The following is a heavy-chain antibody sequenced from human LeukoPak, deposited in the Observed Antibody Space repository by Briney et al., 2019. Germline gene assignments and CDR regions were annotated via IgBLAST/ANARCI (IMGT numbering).Heavy chain of an antibody. V-gene: IGHV4-39*07. CDR1: GGSISSSSYY. CDR2: IYYSGST. Sequence: SETLSLTCTVSGGSISSSSYYWGWIRQPPGKGLEWIGSIYYSGSTNYNPSLKSRVTISVDTSKNQFSLKLSSVTAADTAVYYCARSEQFPYYMDVWGKGTTVTVSS. CDR3: ARSEQFPYYMDV. J-gene: IGHJ6*03. D-gene: IGHD6-19*01.